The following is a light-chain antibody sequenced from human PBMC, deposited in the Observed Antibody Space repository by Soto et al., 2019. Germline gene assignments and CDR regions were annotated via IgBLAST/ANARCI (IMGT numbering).Light chain of an antibody. CDR1: RSDVGGYDY. Sequence: QSALTQPASVSGSPGQSITISCTGTRSDVGGYDYVSWYQQYPGKAPKLVIYDVTNRPSGVSDRFSGSKSGNTASLTISGLQAEDEADYYFSSFARSGAGVAFGGGTKLTVL. CDR2: DVT. J-gene: IGLJ2*01. CDR3: SSFARSGAGVA. V-gene: IGLV2-14*03.